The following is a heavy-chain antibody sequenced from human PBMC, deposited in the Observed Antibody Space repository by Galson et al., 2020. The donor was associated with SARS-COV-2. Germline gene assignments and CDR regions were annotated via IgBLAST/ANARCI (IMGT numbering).Heavy chain of an antibody. CDR3: ARVGGGEYGMDV. CDR2: INHFGST. V-gene: IGHV4-4*02. D-gene: IGHD2-21*01. Sequence: SETLSLTCSVFGESISSSKWWSWVRQAPGKGLEWIGEINHFGSTNYSPALKSRVRISVDRSKNQLSLKLTSVTAADTAVFYCARVGGGEYGMDVWGQGTTVTVSS. J-gene: IGHJ6*02. CDR1: GESISSSKW.